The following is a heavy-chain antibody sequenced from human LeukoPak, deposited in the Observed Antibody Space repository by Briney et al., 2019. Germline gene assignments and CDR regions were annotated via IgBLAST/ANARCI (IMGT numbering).Heavy chain of an antibody. CDR3: AKWGAIGYCSSTSCYKDGYYYYGMDV. Sequence: GGSLRLSCAASGFTFSSYAMSWVRQAPGKGLEWVSAISGSGGSTYYADSVKGRFTISRDNSKNTLYLQMNSLRAEVTAVYYCAKWGAIGYCSSTSCYKDGYYYYGMDVWGQGTTVTVSS. CDR1: GFTFSSYA. V-gene: IGHV3-23*01. J-gene: IGHJ6*02. D-gene: IGHD2-2*02. CDR2: ISGSGGST.